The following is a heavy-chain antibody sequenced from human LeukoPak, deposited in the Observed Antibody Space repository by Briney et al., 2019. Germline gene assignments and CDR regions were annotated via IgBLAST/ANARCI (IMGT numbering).Heavy chain of an antibody. Sequence: GGSLRLSCAASEFIFSNYAMNWVRQAPGKGLEWVSAINGDSGSTYYADSVKGRFTISRDNSKNTLYLQMNSLRAEDTAVYYCAKGVLPRGFDYWGQGTLVTVSS. D-gene: IGHD3-10*01. CDR3: AKGVLPRGFDY. CDR2: INGDSGST. CDR1: EFIFSNYA. J-gene: IGHJ4*02. V-gene: IGHV3-23*01.